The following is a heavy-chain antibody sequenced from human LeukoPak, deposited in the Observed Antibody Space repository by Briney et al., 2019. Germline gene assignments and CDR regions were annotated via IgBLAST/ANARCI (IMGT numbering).Heavy chain of an antibody. Sequence: GGSLRLSCTASGFSFRSYAMHWVRQAPGKGLEYVSAISRSGNTTYYADSVKGRFIVSRDNSKKTLFLQMSDLRPEDTAVYYCVTPGSSWGQGSLVIVSS. J-gene: IGHJ4*02. D-gene: IGHD6-13*01. CDR2: ISRSGNTT. CDR3: VTPGSS. CDR1: GFSFRSYA. V-gene: IGHV3-64*02.